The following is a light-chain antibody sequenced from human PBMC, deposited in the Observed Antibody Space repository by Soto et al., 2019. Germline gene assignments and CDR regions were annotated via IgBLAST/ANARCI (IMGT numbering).Light chain of an antibody. Sequence: QSVLTPPPSVSGAPGQRVTISCTGISSNIGAGSDVHWYQQLPGTAPKLLISGNSNRPSGVPDRFSGSKSGTSASLAITGLQAEDEADYYCQSYDSSLSVLLCGGGTKLTVL. CDR3: QSYDSSLSVLL. CDR2: GNS. CDR1: SSNIGAGSD. J-gene: IGLJ2*01. V-gene: IGLV1-40*01.